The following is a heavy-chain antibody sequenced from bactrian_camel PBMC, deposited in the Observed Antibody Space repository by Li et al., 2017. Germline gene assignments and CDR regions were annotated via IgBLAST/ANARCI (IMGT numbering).Heavy chain of an antibody. D-gene: IGHD1*01. CDR1: GFICSSYG. J-gene: IGHJ4*01. V-gene: IGHV3S40*01. CDR2: ISNEGRSTNFAA. CDR3: VTSISGTWAGPNR. Sequence: VQLVESGGGLVQPGDSLTLSCAASGFICSSYGMGWVRQAPWKGLEWVSGISNEGRSTNFAASYADSVKGRFTVSRDNAKNTVYLELGSLKTEDTAVYYCVTSISGTWAGPNRWGRGTQVTVS.